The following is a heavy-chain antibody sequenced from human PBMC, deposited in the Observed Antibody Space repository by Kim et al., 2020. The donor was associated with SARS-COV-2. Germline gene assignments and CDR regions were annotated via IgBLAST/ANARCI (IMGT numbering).Heavy chain of an antibody. CDR2: INPSGGST. CDR3: ARDNPARVVAATPGAFDI. CDR1: GYTFTSYY. V-gene: IGHV1-46*01. J-gene: IGHJ3*02. D-gene: IGHD2-15*01. Sequence: APVKVSCKASGYTFTSYYMHWVRQAPGQGLEWMGIINPSGGSTSYAQKFQGRVTMTRDTSTSTVYMELSSLRSEDTAVYYCARDNPARVVAATPGAFDIWGQGTMVTVSS.